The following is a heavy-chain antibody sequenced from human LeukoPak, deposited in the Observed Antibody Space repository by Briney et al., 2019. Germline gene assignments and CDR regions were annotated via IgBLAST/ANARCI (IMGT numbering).Heavy chain of an antibody. V-gene: IGHV1-2*02. D-gene: IGHD3-9*01. CDR1: GYTFTAYY. CDR3: AREGGYYDILTGYYNLYAFDI. CDR2: IDPNSGDT. Sequence: ASVKVSYKASGYTFTAYYIHWVRQTPGQGLEWRGWIDPNSGDTKSVEPFQGKVTMTRDTSFSTAYMALSSLRSDDTAVYYCAREGGYYDILTGYYNLYAFDIWGQGTMVTVSS. J-gene: IGHJ3*02.